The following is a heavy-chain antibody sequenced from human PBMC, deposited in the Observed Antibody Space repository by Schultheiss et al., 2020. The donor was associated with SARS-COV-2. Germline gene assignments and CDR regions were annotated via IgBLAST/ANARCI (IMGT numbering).Heavy chain of an antibody. CDR1: GFTFSSYA. CDR2: ISSSGSTI. D-gene: IGHD1-26*01. V-gene: IGHV3-23*01. Sequence: GGSLRLSCAASGFTFSSYAMSWVRQAPGKGLEWVLYISSSGSTIYYADSVKGRFTISRDNSKNTLYLQMNSLRAEDTAVYYCAKEPLRSGSYYREDYFDYWGQGTLVTVSS. J-gene: IGHJ4*02. CDR3: AKEPLRSGSYYREDYFDY.